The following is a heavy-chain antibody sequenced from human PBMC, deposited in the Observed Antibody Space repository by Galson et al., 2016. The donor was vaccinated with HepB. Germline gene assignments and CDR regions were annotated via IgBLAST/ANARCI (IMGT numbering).Heavy chain of an antibody. Sequence: SLRLSCAVSGFTFRSYCMSWVRQAPGKGLEWVANMKEDGSDEYYVESVKGRFTIARDNAKNSLFLQMNSLRAEDTAVYYCARDPWGVNWSRYFDYWGQGTLVTVSS. J-gene: IGHJ4*02. CDR2: MKEDGSDE. D-gene: IGHD3-10*01. V-gene: IGHV3-7*01. CDR3: ARDPWGVNWSRYFDY. CDR1: GFTFRSYC.